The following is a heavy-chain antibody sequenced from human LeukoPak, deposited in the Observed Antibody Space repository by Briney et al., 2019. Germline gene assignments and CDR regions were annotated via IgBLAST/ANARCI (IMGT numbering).Heavy chain of an antibody. V-gene: IGHV4-30-2*01. CDR2: IYHSGST. D-gene: IGHD3-9*01. J-gene: IGHJ4*02. CDR3: DRYDILTGCDY. Sequence: SQTLSLTCAVSGGSISSGGYSWSWIRQPPGKGLEWIGYIYHSGSTYYNPSLKSRVTISVDRSKNQFSLKLSSVTAADTAVYYCDRYDILTGCDYWGQGTLVTVSS. CDR1: GGSISSGGYS.